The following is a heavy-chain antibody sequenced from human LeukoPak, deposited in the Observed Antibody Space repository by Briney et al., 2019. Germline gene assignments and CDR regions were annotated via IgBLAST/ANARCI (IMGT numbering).Heavy chain of an antibody. CDR2: ISPTSTYI. CDR3: ARHEPVVTLSSYYYGMDV. Sequence: GGSLRLSCAASGFTFNTYSMNWVRQAPGKGLEWVSVISPTSTYIYYADSVRGRFTISRDNAKNSLYLQMNSLRAEDMAVYYCARHEPVVTLSSYYYGMDVWGQGTTVTVS. CDR1: GFTFNTYS. D-gene: IGHD4-23*01. V-gene: IGHV3-21*01. J-gene: IGHJ6*02.